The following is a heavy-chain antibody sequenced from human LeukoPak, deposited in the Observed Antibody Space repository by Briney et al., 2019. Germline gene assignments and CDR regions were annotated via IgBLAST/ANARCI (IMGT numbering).Heavy chain of an antibody. CDR3: ARTATRYSAFDI. Sequence: ASVKVSCKASGYTFTSYDINWVRQATGQGLEWMGWMNPNSGNTGYAQKFQGRVTMTRNTSISTAYMELSNLRSEDTAVYYCARTATRYSAFDIWGQGTMVTVSS. V-gene: IGHV1-8*01. CDR1: GYTFTSYD. D-gene: IGHD1-26*01. J-gene: IGHJ3*02. CDR2: MNPNSGNT.